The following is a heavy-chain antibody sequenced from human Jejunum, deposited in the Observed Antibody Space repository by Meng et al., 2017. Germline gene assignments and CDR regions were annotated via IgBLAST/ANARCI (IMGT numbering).Heavy chain of an antibody. Sequence: GESLKISCKGSGYSFTNYWIGWVRQMPGKGLEWMRIIYPDDSGIRYSPSFQGQVTISADKSITTVYLQWSSLKVSDTAMYYCARKYYDNTRHTGIGYFDHWGQGALVTVSS. J-gene: IGHJ4*02. V-gene: IGHV5-51*01. CDR3: ARKYYDNTRHTGIGYFDH. CDR2: IYPDDSGI. CDR1: GYSFTNYW. D-gene: IGHD3-22*01.